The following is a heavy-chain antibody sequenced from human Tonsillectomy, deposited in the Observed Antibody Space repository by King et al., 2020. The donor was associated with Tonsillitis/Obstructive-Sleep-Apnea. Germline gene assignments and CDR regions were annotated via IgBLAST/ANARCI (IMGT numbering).Heavy chain of an antibody. D-gene: IGHD6-19*01. J-gene: IGHJ6*03. V-gene: IGHV3-53*01. CDR2: IYSGGST. Sequence: VQLVESGGGLIQPGGSLRLSCAASGFTVSSNYMSWVRQAPGRGLEWGSIIYSGGSTYYADSVKGRFTISRDNAKKTMYLQMSSLRAEDSAVYYCAREAGTYPYYYYYMDVWGKGTTVTVSS. CDR3: AREAGTYPYYYYYMDV. CDR1: GFTVSSNY.